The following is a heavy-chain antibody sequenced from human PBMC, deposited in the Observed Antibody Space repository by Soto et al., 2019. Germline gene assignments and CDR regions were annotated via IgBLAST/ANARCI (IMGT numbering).Heavy chain of an antibody. D-gene: IGHD6-19*01. CDR1: GGTFSSYA. CDR3: ARFVGYDPNRAVGGGYYFDH. J-gene: IGHJ4*02. V-gene: IGHV1-69*13. Sequence: SVKVSCKASGGTFSSYAISWVRQAPGQGLEWMGGIIPIFGTANYAQKFQGRVTITADESTSTAYMELSSLRSEDTAMYYCARFVGYDPNRAVGGGYYFDHWGQGTLVTVSS. CDR2: IIPIFGTA.